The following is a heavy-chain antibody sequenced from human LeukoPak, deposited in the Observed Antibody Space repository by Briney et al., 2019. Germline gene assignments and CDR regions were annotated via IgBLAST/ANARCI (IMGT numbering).Heavy chain of an antibody. CDR1: GGSISSYY. CDR3: ARKSQYSSSWFSAGDGYYFDY. CDR2: IYYSGST. D-gene: IGHD6-13*01. J-gene: IGHJ4*02. Sequence: SETLSLTCTVSGGSISSYYWSWIRQPPGKGLEWIGYIYYSGSTNYNPSLKSRVTISVDTSKNQFSLKLSSVTAADTAVYYCARKSQYSSSWFSAGDGYYFDYWGQGTLVTVSS. V-gene: IGHV4-59*08.